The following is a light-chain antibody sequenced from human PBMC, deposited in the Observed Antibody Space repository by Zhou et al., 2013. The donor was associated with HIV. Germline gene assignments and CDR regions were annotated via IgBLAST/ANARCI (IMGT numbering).Light chain of an antibody. CDR2: SAS. J-gene: IGKJ1*01. CDR3: LQHNSLPQT. CDR1: QNINSW. V-gene: IGKV1-5*01. Sequence: DIQMTQSPSTLSASVGDRVTITCRASQNINSWLAWYQQKPGKAPKRLIYSASSLQSGVPSRFSGSGSGTEFTLTISSLQLEDFATYYCLQHNSLPQTFGQGTKVEIK.